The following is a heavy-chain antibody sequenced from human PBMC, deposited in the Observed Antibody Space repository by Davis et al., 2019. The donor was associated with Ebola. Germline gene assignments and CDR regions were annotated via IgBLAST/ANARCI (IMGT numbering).Heavy chain of an antibody. CDR2: ISYDGSNK. J-gene: IGHJ4*02. CDR3: ARSASEDTVFDY. D-gene: IGHD5-18*01. CDR1: GFTFSSYG. V-gene: IGHV3-30*03. Sequence: GESLKISCAASGFTFSSYGMHWVRQAPGKGLGWVAVISYDGSNKYYADSVKGRFTISRDNSKNTLYLQMNSLRAEDAAVYYCARSASEDTVFDYWGQGTLVTVSS.